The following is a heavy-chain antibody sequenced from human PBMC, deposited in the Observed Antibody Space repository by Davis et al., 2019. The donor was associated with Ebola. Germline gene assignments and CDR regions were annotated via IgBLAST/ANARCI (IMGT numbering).Heavy chain of an antibody. Sequence: GESLKISCAASGFTFSSYSMNWVRPAPGEGLEWVSSICGSTGSTYYADSVRGRFTVSRDNSKNMLFLQLTSLRGDDTAVYYCAKETAAIPTRTDYWGQGALVTVSS. D-gene: IGHD1-1*01. J-gene: IGHJ4*02. V-gene: IGHV3-23*01. CDR3: AKETAAIPTRTDY. CDR1: GFTFSSYS. CDR2: ICGSTGST.